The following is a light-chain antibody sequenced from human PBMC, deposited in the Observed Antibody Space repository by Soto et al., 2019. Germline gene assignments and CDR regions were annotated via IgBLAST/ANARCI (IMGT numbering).Light chain of an antibody. CDR2: GAS. CDR3: QQSYSTPLWT. CDR1: QSIGNY. V-gene: IGKV1-39*01. J-gene: IGKJ1*01. Sequence: DIQMTQFPSSLPASVGDRVTITCRASQSIGNYLNWYQQKPGQAPKLLIHGASSLQSGVPSRFSGSGSGADFTLTISSLLSEDFATYYCQQSYSTPLWTFGQGTKVEIK.